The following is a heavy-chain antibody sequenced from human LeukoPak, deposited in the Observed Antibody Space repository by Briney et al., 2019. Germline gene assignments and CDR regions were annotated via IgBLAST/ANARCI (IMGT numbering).Heavy chain of an antibody. Sequence: GGSLRLSCVASGFTFNLHWMSWLRQAPGKGLEWVANINQDGSEKYYLDSVRGRFTISRDNAKNLLYLQMNSLRAEDTAVYYCARTDSGVIMLYTIRSAFWGQGTLVTVSS. CDR3: ARTDSGVIMLYTIRSAF. D-gene: IGHD2-8*01. CDR2: INQDGSEK. CDR1: GFTFNLHW. J-gene: IGHJ4*02. V-gene: IGHV3-7*01.